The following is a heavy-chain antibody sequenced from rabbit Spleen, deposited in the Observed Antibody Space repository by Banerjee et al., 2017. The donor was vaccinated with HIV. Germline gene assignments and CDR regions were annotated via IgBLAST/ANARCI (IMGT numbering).Heavy chain of an antibody. Sequence: QSLEESGGDLVKPGASLTLTCTASGFTLSSYWMCWVRQAPGKGLEWIGYIDPVFGITYYANWVNGRFSISRENAQNTVFLQMTSLTAADTATYFCARDLAGVIGWNFNLWGQGTLVTVS. CDR2: IDPVFGIT. V-gene: IGHV1S40*01. J-gene: IGHJ4*01. CDR3: ARDLAGVIGWNFNL. CDR1: GFTLSSYW. D-gene: IGHD4-1*01.